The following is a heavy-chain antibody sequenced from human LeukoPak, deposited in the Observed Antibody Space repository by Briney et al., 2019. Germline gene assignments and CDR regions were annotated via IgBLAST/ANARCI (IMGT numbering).Heavy chain of an antibody. D-gene: IGHD3-10*01. CDR1: GFTFSSYG. V-gene: IGHV3-33*01. CDR2: IWYDGSNK. Sequence: PGGSLRLSCAASGFTFSSYGMHWVRQAPGKGLEWVAVIWYDGSNKYYADSVKGRFTISRDNSKNTRYLQMNSLRAGDTAGYYWARVPMVRGGGFDYWGQGTLVTVSS. CDR3: ARVPMVRGGGFDY. J-gene: IGHJ4*02.